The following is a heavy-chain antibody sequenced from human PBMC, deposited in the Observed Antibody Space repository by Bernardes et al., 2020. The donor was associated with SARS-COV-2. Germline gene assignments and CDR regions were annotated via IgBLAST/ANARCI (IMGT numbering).Heavy chain of an antibody. CDR3: ARDDRYRNGGKNWFDP. CDR1: GGSINSYF. J-gene: IGHJ5*02. D-gene: IGHD2-15*01. V-gene: IGHV4-4*07. CDR2: ISTSGSS. Sequence: LSLTCSVSGGSINSYFWIWIRQPAGNGLEWIGRISTSGSSNFNVSLWSRVTMSVDKSKNQLSLKMTSVTAADTAVYYGARDDRYRNGGKNWFDPWGQGARVIGSS.